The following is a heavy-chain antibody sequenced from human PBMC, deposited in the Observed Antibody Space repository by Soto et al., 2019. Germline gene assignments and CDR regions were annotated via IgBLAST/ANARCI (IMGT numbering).Heavy chain of an antibody. CDR2: INWNSVNT. J-gene: IGHJ4*02. CDR1: GFNFDDYG. Sequence: GGSLRLSCAASGFNFDDYGMSWVRQAPGKGLEWVSGINWNSVNTGYVDSVKGRFTISRDNAKSSLYLQMNSLRAEDTALYYCAREIDAYNFFDFWGQGPLVTV. V-gene: IGHV3-20*04. D-gene: IGHD1-1*01. CDR3: AREIDAYNFFDF.